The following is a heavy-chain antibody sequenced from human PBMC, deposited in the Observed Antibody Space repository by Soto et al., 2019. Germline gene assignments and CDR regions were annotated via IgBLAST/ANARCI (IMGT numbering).Heavy chain of an antibody. CDR3: ARGGRDAYNWFDP. D-gene: IGHD3-16*01. J-gene: IGHJ5*02. CDR1: GFTFSSYW. V-gene: IGHV3-7*01. Sequence: ESQLVESGGGLVQPGGSLRVSCAVSGFTFSSYWMSWVRQAPGKGLEWVAKIKQDGSEKDYVDSVKGRFTISRDNANNSLFRHMYRLRAEDTAVYYGARGGRDAYNWFDPWGQGTLVTVSS. CDR2: IKQDGSEK.